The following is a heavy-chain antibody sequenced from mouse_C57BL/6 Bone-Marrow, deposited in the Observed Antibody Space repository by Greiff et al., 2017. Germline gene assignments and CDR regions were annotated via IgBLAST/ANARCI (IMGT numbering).Heavy chain of an antibody. CDR3: ARSHYDYAPFAY. J-gene: IGHJ3*01. Sequence: EVKLMESGGGLVQSGRSLRLSCATSGFTFSDFYMEWVRQAPGKGLEWIAASRNKANDYTTEYSASVKGRFIVSRDTSQSILYLQMNALRAEDTAIYYCARSHYDYAPFAYWGQGTLVTVSA. CDR1: GFTFSDFY. CDR2: SRNKANDYTT. D-gene: IGHD2-4*01. V-gene: IGHV7-1*01.